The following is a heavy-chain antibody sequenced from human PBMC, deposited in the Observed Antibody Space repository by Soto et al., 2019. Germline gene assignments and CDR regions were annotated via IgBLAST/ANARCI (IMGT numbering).Heavy chain of an antibody. V-gene: IGHV4-59*01. CDR2: IYYSGST. CDR1: GGSISSYY. J-gene: IGHJ4*02. D-gene: IGHD2-2*01. Sequence: SETLSLTCTVSGGSISSYYWSWIRQPPGKGLEWIGYIYYSGSTNYNPALKSRVTLSVETSKNQFSLKLSSVTAADTAVYYCARVRGVVPAAMPDYGGQGTLVTVSS. CDR3: ARVRGVVPAAMPDY.